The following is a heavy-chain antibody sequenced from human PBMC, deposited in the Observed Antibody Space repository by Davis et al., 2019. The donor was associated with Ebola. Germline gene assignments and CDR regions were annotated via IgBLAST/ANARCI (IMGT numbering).Heavy chain of an antibody. J-gene: IGHJ4*02. Sequence: GESLNISCASSGFTFSSYAMSWIRQAPGKGLEWVSYISSSSSYTNYADPVKGRFTISRDNAKNSLYLQMNSLSAEDTAVYYCAKDEYYYDSSGYYVFFDYWGQGTLVTVSS. V-gene: IGHV3-11*05. CDR3: AKDEYYYDSSGYYVFFDY. CDR2: ISSSSSYT. D-gene: IGHD3-22*01. CDR1: GFTFSSYA.